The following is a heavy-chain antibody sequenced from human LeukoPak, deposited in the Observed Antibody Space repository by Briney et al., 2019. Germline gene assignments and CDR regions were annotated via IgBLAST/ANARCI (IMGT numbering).Heavy chain of an antibody. D-gene: IGHD2-8*02. Sequence: GGSLRLSCAASGFSLSGYWMHWVRQAPGKGLVWVSRISPEGSGTTYADSVKGRFTIFRDTAKNTVYLQMNSLRDEDAAVYHCTRVQAGRSGLMDVWGRGTTVTVSS. CDR3: TRVQAGRSGLMDV. CDR2: ISPEGSGT. CDR1: GFSLSGYW. V-gene: IGHV3-74*03. J-gene: IGHJ6*02.